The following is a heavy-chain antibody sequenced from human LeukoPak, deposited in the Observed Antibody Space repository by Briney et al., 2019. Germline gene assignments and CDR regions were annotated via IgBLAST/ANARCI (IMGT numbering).Heavy chain of an antibody. CDR1: GYTFTSYY. J-gene: IGHJ4*02. V-gene: IGHV1-2*02. D-gene: IGHD6-6*01. CDR2: INPNSGGT. Sequence: ASVKVSCKASGYTFTSYYMHWVRQAPGQGLEWMGWINPNSGGTNYAQKFQGRVTMPRDTSIRTAYMELSRLRSDDTAVYYCARGGGSIAADPEYWGQGTLVTVSS. CDR3: ARGGGSIAADPEY.